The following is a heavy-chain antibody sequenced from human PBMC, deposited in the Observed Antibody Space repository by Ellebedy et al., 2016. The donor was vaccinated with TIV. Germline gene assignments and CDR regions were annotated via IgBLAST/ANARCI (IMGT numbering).Heavy chain of an antibody. CDR2: ISWHSGSI. D-gene: IGHD4-11*01. Sequence: PGGSLRLSCAASGFTFDDYGMHWVRQAPGKGLEWVSGISWHSGSIGYADSVKGRFTISRDNAKNSLYLQMNSLRPEDTALYYCAKSTVMGHNYNGMDVWGQGTTVTVSS. CDR3: AKSTVMGHNYNGMDV. CDR1: GFTFDDYG. J-gene: IGHJ6*02. V-gene: IGHV3-9*01.